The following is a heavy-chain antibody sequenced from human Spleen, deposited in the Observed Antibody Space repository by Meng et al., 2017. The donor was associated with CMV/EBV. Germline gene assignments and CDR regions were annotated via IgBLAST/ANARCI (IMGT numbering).Heavy chain of an antibody. CDR1: GGSMGRGTYY. Sequence: VSGGSMGRGTYYWNWIRQPPGKGLEWIGNIYYSGTTFYNPSLKSRVTISADTSKNQFSLRLNSLTAADTAVYYCARKYRWLAHFDYWGQGTLVTVSS. D-gene: IGHD6-19*01. J-gene: IGHJ4*02. V-gene: IGHV4-39*07. CDR2: IYYSGTT. CDR3: ARKYRWLAHFDY.